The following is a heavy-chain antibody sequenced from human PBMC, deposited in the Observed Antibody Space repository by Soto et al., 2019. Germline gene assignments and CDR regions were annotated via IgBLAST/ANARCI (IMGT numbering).Heavy chain of an antibody. CDR3: AKTRDGGPIDS. CDR1: SGSISSSNW. V-gene: IGHV4-4*02. CDR2: IFHSGGT. Sequence: QVQLQESGPGLVKPSGTLSLTCTVSSGSISSSNWWTWVRQPPGKGLEWIGEIFHSGGTNYSPSLRGRVNLSVDKSKNQFSLRLNSVTAADTALYYCAKTRDGGPIDSWGQGTLVTVSS. D-gene: IGHD4-17*01. J-gene: IGHJ4*02.